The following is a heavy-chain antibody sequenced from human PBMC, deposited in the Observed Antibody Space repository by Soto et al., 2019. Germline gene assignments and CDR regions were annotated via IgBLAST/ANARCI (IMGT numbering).Heavy chain of an antibody. CDR2: IFYTGKA. CDR1: GDSLHIGSYY. J-gene: IGHJ5*02. Sequence: TLSLTCSVSGDSLHIGSYYWTWIRQHPGKGLGWMGDIFYTGKAYYNPSLGSRLSMSGGRSKNQFPRRLSSVPAANPAVYSCARDGNSKANYIAPWGQGTPVTVSS. CDR3: ARDGNSKANYIAP. D-gene: IGHD2-2*01. V-gene: IGHV4-31*03.